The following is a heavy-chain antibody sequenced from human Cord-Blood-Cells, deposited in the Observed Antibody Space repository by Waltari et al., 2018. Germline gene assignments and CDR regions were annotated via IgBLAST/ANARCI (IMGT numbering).Heavy chain of an antibody. CDR1: RYTYDSDG. CDR2: ISAYNGNT. V-gene: IGHV1-18*04. D-gene: IGHD3-3*01. Sequence: QVQLVHSGAEVKKPGASEKVSCKTSRYTYDSDGNTWMRQDTGNDIEWMGWISAYNGNTNYAQKLQGRVTMTTDTSTSTAYMDLRSLRSDDTAVYYCARDPYYDFWSGYFPKYYYYMDVWGKGTTVTVSS. CDR3: ARDPYYDFWSGYFPKYYYYMDV. J-gene: IGHJ6*03.